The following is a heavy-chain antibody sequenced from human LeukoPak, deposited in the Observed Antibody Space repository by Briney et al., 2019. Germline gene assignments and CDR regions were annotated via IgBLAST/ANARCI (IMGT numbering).Heavy chain of an antibody. CDR1: GGSISSDY. CDR3: AGGTTSDGVRFPDFDY. J-gene: IGHJ4*02. CDR2: IYTSGST. V-gene: IGHV4-4*07. Sequence: SETLSLTCTVSGGSISSDYWSWIRQPAGKGLEWIGRIYTSGSTNFNPSLKSRVTMSVDTSKNHFSLKLSSVTAADTAVYYCAGGTTSDGVRFPDFDYWGQGTLVTVSS. D-gene: IGHD3-3*01.